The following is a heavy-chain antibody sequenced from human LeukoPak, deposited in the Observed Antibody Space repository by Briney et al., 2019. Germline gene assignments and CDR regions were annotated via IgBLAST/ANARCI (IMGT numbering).Heavy chain of an antibody. CDR1: GFTFSSYG. CDR2: ISYDGSNK. Sequence: GGSLRLSCAASGFTFSSYGMHWVRQAPGKGLEWVAVISYDGSNKYYADSVKGRFTISRDNSKNTLYLQMNSLRAEATAVYYCAKDPRGYSYGLMGRGNWFDPWGQGTLVTVSS. CDR3: AKDPRGYSYGLMGRGNWFDP. V-gene: IGHV3-30*18. D-gene: IGHD5-18*01. J-gene: IGHJ5*02.